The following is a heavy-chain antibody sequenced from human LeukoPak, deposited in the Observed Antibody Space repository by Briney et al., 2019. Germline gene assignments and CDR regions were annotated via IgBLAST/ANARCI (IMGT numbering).Heavy chain of an antibody. CDR2: VSGSGGST. CDR3: AKTGSSGWYYFDY. V-gene: IGHV3-23*01. J-gene: IGHJ4*02. CDR1: GFTFSSYA. Sequence: PGGSLRLSCAASGFTFSSYAMSWLRQAPGKGLEGVSTVSGSGGSTYYAHSVKGRFTISRDNSKNTLYLQMNSLRADDTAVYYCAKTGSSGWYYFDYWGQGTLVTVSS. D-gene: IGHD6-19*01.